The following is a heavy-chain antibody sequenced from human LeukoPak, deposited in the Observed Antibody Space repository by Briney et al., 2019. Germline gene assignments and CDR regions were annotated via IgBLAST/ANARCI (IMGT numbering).Heavy chain of an antibody. CDR3: ARDGGMGATYYFDY. Sequence: ASVKVSCKVSGYTLTELSMHWVRQAPGKGLEWMGGFHPEDGETIYAQKFQGRVTMTEDTSTDTAYVELSSLRAEDTAVYYCARDGGMGATYYFDYWGQGTLVTVSS. CDR2: FHPEDGET. V-gene: IGHV1-24*01. CDR1: GYTLTELS. J-gene: IGHJ4*02. D-gene: IGHD1-26*01.